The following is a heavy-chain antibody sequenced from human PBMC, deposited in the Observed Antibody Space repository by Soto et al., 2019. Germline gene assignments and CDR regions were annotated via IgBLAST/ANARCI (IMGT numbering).Heavy chain of an antibody. V-gene: IGHV1-46*01. CDR2: INPSGGST. CDR1: GYTFTSYY. CDR3: ARDRREWLLYYYGMDV. J-gene: IGHJ6*02. D-gene: IGHD3-3*01. Sequence: ASVKVSCKASGYTFTSYYMHWVRQAPGQGLEWMGIINPSGGSTSYAQKFQGRVTMTRDTSTSTVYMELSSLRSEDTAVYYCARDRREWLLYYYGMDVWGQGTTVTVSS.